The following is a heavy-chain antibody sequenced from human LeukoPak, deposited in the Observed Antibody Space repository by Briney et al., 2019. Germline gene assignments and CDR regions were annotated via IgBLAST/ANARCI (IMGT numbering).Heavy chain of an antibody. CDR1: GGSISSDDYY. CDR3: ARAETPRNSYGYLDY. D-gene: IGHD5-18*01. V-gene: IGHV4-31*01. Sequence: SETLSLTCTVSGGSISSDDYYWSWIRQHPGKGLEWIGYIYCSGSTYYNPSLKSQVTISIDTSKNQFSLKLSSVTAADTAVYYCARAETPRNSYGYLDYWGQGTLVTVSS. J-gene: IGHJ4*02. CDR2: IYCSGST.